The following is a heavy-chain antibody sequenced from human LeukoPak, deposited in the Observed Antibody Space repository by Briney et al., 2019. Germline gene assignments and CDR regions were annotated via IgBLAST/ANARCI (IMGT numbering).Heavy chain of an antibody. CDR1: GGSISSYY. J-gene: IGHJ4*02. CDR2: IYYSGST. CDR3: ASSYGDWPMGY. Sequence: SETLSLTCTVSGGSISSYYWSWIRQPPGKGLEWIGYIYYSGSTNYNPSLKSRVTISVDTSKNQFSLKLSSVTAAGTAVYYCASSYGDWPMGYWGQGTLVTVSS. V-gene: IGHV4-59*01. D-gene: IGHD4-17*01.